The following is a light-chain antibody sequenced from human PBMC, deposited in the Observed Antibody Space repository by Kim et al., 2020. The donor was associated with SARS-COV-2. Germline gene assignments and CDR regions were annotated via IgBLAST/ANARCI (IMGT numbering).Light chain of an antibody. J-gene: IGLJ2*01. Sequence: GQRVTIACSGSSSNIGRNYVMWYQQLPGPAPKLLIFTNNQRPSGVPDRFSGSKSGTSASLAISGLRSEDEADYYCATWDDSLSGRVFGGGTQLTVL. CDR1: SSNIGRNY. CDR3: ATWDDSLSGRV. CDR2: TNN. V-gene: IGLV1-47*02.